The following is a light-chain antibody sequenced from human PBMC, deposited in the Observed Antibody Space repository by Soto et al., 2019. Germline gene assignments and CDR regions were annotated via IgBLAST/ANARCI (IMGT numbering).Light chain of an antibody. CDR1: QNINMW. J-gene: IGKJ3*01. V-gene: IGKV1-5*01. Sequence: DIQMTQSPSTLAASVGDRVTITCRASQNINMWLAWYQQKPGKAPKVLIYDASSLESGVPSRFSGSGSGTEFTLTITSLQPDDFATYYCQQYDGYFGPGTKVDFK. CDR3: QQYDGY. CDR2: DAS.